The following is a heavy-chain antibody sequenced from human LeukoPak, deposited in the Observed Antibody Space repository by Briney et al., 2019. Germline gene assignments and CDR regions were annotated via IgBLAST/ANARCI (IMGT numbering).Heavy chain of an antibody. CDR1: GGSISHYY. CDR2: IHYSGST. Sequence: SETLSLTCTVSGGSISHYYWTWIRQPPGKGLEWIGYIHYSGSTNYHPSLKSRVIISLDTSKKQFSLRLSSVTAADTAIYYCARNLELDPWGQGTLVTVSS. J-gene: IGHJ5*02. V-gene: IGHV4-59*01. D-gene: IGHD1-1*01. CDR3: ARNLELDP.